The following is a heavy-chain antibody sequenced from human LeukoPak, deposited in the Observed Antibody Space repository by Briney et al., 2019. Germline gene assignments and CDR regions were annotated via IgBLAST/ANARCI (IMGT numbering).Heavy chain of an antibody. V-gene: IGHV3-53*04. Sequence: QAGGSLRLSCAASGFTVSSNYMSWVRQAPGKGLEWVSVIYSGGSTYYADSVKGRFTISRHNSKNTLYLQMNSLRAEDTAVYYCARAYLRSPVTPFGYWGQGTLVTVSS. J-gene: IGHJ4*02. CDR3: ARAYLRSPVTPFGY. CDR1: GFTVSSNY. D-gene: IGHD4-17*01. CDR2: IYSGGST.